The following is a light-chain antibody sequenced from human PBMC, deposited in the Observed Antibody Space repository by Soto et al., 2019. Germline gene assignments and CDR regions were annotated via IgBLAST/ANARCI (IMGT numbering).Light chain of an antibody. V-gene: IGLV2-14*01. Sequence: QSALTQPASVSGSPGQSITISCTGTSSDVGIYTHVSWYQQHPGRAPKLIIYGVSNRPSGVSNRFSGSKSGNTASLTISGLQAADEADYYCNSYTSSYTDVFGTGTKVTVL. CDR1: SSDVGIYTH. CDR2: GVS. J-gene: IGLJ1*01. CDR3: NSYTSSYTDV.